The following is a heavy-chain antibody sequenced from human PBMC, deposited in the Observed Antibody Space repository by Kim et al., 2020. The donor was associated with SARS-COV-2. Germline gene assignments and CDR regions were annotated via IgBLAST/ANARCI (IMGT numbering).Heavy chain of an antibody. CDR1: GGSFSGYY. J-gene: IGHJ4*02. V-gene: IGHV4-34*01. D-gene: IGHD5-12*01. CDR2: INHSGST. Sequence: SETLSLTCAVYGGSFSGYYWSWIRQPPGKGLEWIGEINHSGSTNYNPSLKSRVTISVDTSKNQFSLKLSSVTAADTAVYYCSLSGYDSSRLEVYWGQGTLVTVSS. CDR3: SLSGYDSSRLEVY.